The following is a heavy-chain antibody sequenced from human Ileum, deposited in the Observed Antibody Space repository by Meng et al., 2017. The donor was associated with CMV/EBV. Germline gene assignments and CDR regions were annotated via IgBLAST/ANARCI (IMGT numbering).Heavy chain of an antibody. V-gene: IGHV3-7*01. J-gene: IGHJ4*02. Sequence: GGSLRLSCVGSGFNFNNYWMNWVRQAPGKGLEWVANINEDGSETYYLDSVKGRFTISRDNAKNSLFLQMNSLRADDTAVYYCARDPRGDGRVTLDYWGQGILVTVSS. D-gene: IGHD5-24*01. CDR2: INEDGSET. CDR1: GFNFNNYW. CDR3: ARDPRGDGRVTLDY.